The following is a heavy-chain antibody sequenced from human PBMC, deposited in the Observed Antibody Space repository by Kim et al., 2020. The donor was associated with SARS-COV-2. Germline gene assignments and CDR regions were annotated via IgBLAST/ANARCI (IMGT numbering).Heavy chain of an antibody. CDR1: GFTFSSYV. J-gene: IGHJ4*02. CDR3: TTAVGSYFDY. D-gene: IGHD4-17*01. CDR2: ISGSGTTT. Sequence: GGSLRLSCAGSGFTFSSYVMRWVRQAPGEGLEWVSSISGSGTTTYYADSVKGRFTISRDNSRDTLYLQMSSLRADDTAVYYCTTAVGSYFDYWGQGTLVT. V-gene: IGHV3-23*01.